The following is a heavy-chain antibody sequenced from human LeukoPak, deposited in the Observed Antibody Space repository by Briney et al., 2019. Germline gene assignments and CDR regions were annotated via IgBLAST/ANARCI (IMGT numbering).Heavy chain of an antibody. Sequence: GESLKISCKASGYSFTSYWIGWVRQMPGKGLEWMGIIDPSDSETRYTPSFQGQVTISVDKSLTTADLQWNSLKASDTAMYYCARQMSDYGEDYGMDVWGQGTTVTVSS. CDR2: IDPSDSET. V-gene: IGHV5-51*01. CDR3: ARQMSDYGEDYGMDV. CDR1: GYSFTSYW. J-gene: IGHJ6*02. D-gene: IGHD4-17*01.